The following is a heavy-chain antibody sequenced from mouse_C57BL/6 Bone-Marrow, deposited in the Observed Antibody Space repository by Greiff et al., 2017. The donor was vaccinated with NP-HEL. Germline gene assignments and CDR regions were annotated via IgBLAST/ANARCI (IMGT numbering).Heavy chain of an antibody. V-gene: IGHV1-81*01. J-gene: IGHJ2*01. CDR1: GYTFTSYG. Sequence: VQLQESGAELARPGASVKLSCKASGYTFTSYGISWVKQRTGQGLEWIGEIYPRSGNTYYNEKFKGKATLTADKSSSTAYMELRSLTSEDSAVYFCARWGSPYYFDYWGQGTTLTVSS. CDR3: ARWGSPYYFDY. CDR2: IYPRSGNT.